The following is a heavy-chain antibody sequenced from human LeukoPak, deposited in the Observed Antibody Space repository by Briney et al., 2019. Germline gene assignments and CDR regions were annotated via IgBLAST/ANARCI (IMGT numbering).Heavy chain of an antibody. CDR1: GGSISSYY. J-gene: IGHJ5*02. CDR3: ARDRSSIAARTDNLFDP. Sequence: AETLSLTCTVSGGSISSYYWGWIRQPAGKGLELIGRIYTSGSTNYNPSLKSRVTMSVDTSKNQFSLKLSSVTAADTAVYYCARDRSSIAARTDNLFDPWGQGTLVTVSS. V-gene: IGHV4-4*07. D-gene: IGHD6-6*01. CDR2: IYTSGST.